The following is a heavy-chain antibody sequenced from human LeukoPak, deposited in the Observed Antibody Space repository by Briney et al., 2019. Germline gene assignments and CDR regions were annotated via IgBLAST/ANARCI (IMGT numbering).Heavy chain of an antibody. V-gene: IGHV1-2*02. J-gene: IGHJ3*02. CDR1: GYRFTGYY. CDR3: ATSSGSYLCAFDI. CDR2: INPNSGGT. D-gene: IGHD1-26*01. Sequence: ASVKVSCKASGYRFTGYYIHWVRQAPGQGLEWMGWINPNSGGTNYAQKFQGRVTMTRDTSISTAYMDLSRLRSDDTAVYYCATSSGSYLCAFDIWGQGTMVTVSS.